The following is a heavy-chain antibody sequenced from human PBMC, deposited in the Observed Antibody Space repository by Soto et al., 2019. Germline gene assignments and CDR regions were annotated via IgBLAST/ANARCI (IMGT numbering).Heavy chain of an antibody. CDR2: IYYSGST. CDR1: GGSISSGGYY. CDR3: ARDYYDRSGRFDP. D-gene: IGHD3-22*01. Sequence: QVQLQESGPGLVKPSQTLSLTCTVSGGSISSGGYYWSWIRQHPGKGLEWIGYIYYSGSTYYKPSLKSLVTISVDTSKNQFSLKLSSVTAADTAVYYCARDYYDRSGRFDPWGQGTLVTVSS. J-gene: IGHJ5*02. V-gene: IGHV4-31*01.